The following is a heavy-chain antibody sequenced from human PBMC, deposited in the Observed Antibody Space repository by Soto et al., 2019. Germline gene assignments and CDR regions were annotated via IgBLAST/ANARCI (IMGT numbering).Heavy chain of an antibody. V-gene: IGHV3-23*01. J-gene: IGHJ6*02. CDR1: GFTFSSYA. Sequence: VGSLRLSCAASGFTFSSYAMSWVRQAPGKGLEWVSAISGSGGSTYYADSVKGRFTISRDNSKNTLYLQMNSLRAEDTAVYYCAKSSEYQLLYYYYGMDVWGQGTTVTVSS. CDR3: AKSSEYQLLYYYYGMDV. CDR2: ISGSGGST. D-gene: IGHD2-2*01.